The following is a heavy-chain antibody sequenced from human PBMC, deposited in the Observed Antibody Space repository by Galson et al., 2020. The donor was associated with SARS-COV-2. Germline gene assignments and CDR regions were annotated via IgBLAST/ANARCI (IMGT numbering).Heavy chain of an antibody. D-gene: IGHD2-21*01. CDR1: GFPFNRFA. J-gene: IGHJ4*02. CDR2: ISGSGGTV. Sequence: GGSLRLSCAASGFPFNRFAMTWVRQAPAKGLEWVSGISGSGGTVYYADSVRGRFTISRDESKNTLSLQMNSQRAEDTAMYYCVRAPYCGGDCASTFVEDSGPFDWGQGTLVTVSS. CDR3: VRAPYCGGDCASTFVEDSGPFD. V-gene: IGHV3-23*01.